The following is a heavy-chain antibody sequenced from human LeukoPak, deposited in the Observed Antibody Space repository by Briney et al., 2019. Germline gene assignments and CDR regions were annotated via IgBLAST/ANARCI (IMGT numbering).Heavy chain of an antibody. CDR1: GGSISSGSYY. CDR2: IYYSGST. D-gene: IGHD4-17*01. CDR3: ARPRDDYGDFYFDY. V-gene: IGHV4-39*07. J-gene: IGHJ4*02. Sequence: SQTLSLTCTVSGGSISSGSYYWSWIRQPPGKGLEWIGSIYYSGSTYYNPSLKSRVTISVDTSKNQFSLKLSSVTAADTAVYYCARPRDDYGDFYFDYWGQGTLVTVSS.